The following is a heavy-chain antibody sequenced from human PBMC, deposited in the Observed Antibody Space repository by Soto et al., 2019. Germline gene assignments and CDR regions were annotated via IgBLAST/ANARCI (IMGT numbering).Heavy chain of an antibody. J-gene: IGHJ3*02. V-gene: IGHV5-10-1*01. Sequence: GESLKISFKGSGYSFTSYWISWVRQMPGKGLEWMGRIDPSDSYTNYSPSFQGHGTISADKSVSTAYLQWSSLKASDTAMYYCARLCMSTSCQAFDIWGQGTMVTVSS. D-gene: IGHD2-2*01. CDR3: ARLCMSTSCQAFDI. CDR2: IDPSDSYT. CDR1: GYSFTSYW.